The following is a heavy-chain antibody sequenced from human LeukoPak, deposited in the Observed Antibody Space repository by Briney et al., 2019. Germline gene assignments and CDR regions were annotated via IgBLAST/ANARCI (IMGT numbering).Heavy chain of an antibody. CDR2: ISAYNGNT. CDR3: ARDYCSSTSCYGGYDYYGMDV. CDR1: GYTFTSYG. J-gene: IGHJ6*02. Sequence: ASVKVSCKASGYTFTSYGISWVRQAPGQGLEWMGWISAYNGNTNYAQKLQGRVTMTTDTSTSTAYMELRSLRSDDTAVYYCARDYCSSTSCYGGYDYYGMDVWGQGTTVTVSS. D-gene: IGHD2-2*01. V-gene: IGHV1-18*01.